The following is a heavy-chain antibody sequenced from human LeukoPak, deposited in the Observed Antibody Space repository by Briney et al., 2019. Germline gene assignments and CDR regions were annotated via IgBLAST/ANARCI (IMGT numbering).Heavy chain of an antibody. CDR1: GGSISSYY. CDR2: IYYSGST. V-gene: IGHV4-59*12. Sequence: SGTLSLTCTVSGGSISSYYWSWIRQPPGKGLEWIGYIYYSGSTNYNPSLKSRVTISVDTSKNQFSLKLSSVTAADTAVYYCAKRSYYYGMDVWGQGTTVTVSS. CDR3: AKRSYYYGMDV. J-gene: IGHJ6*02.